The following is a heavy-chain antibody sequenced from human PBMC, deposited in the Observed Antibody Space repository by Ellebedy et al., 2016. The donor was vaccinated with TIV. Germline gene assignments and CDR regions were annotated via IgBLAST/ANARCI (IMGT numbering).Heavy chain of an antibody. CDR3: ATETAGFSRRALDC. CDR1: GFTFSDYG. D-gene: IGHD1-14*01. V-gene: IGHV3-30*02. Sequence: PGGSLRLSCAVPGFTFSDYGIHWVRQAPGKGLEWVAFIRLDGNKKDFANSVKGRCAISRDTSKNTLYLQMHNVTAEDTALYFCATETAGFSRRALDCWGPGTLVTVSS. J-gene: IGHJ4*02. CDR2: IRLDGNKK.